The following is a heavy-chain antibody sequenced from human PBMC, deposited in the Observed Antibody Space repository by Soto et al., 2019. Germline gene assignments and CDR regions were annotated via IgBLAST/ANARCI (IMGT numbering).Heavy chain of an antibody. CDR3: AREGTYYYDSSGYYPYFDY. CDR1: GYTFTSYG. V-gene: IGHV1-18*01. D-gene: IGHD3-22*01. CDR2: ISAYNGNT. Sequence: ASVKVSCKASGYTFTSYGISWVRQAPGQGLEWMGWISAYNGNTNYAQKLQGRVTMTTDTSTSTAYMELRSLRSDDTAVYYCAREGTYYYDSSGYYPYFDYWGQGTLVTVSS. J-gene: IGHJ4*02.